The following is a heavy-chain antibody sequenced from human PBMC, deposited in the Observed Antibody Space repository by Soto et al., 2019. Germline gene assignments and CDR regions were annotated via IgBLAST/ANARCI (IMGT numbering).Heavy chain of an antibody. CDR2: IYYSGST. D-gene: IGHD3-10*01. J-gene: IGHJ4*02. CDR1: GGSISSSSYY. Sequence: PSETLSLTCTVSGGSISSSSYYWGWIRQLPGKGLEWIGSIYYSGSTYYNPSLKSRVTISVDTSKNQFSLKLSSVTAADTAVYYCASLEWFGELSNYWGQGTLVTVSS. CDR3: ASLEWFGELSNY. V-gene: IGHV4-39*01.